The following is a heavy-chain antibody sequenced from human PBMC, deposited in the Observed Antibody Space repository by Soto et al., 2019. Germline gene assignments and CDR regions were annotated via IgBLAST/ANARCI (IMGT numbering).Heavy chain of an antibody. V-gene: IGHV3-23*01. J-gene: IGHJ6*02. CDR2: VSGSVGST. CDR1: GFTFSRYA. CDR3: ARVGHYYDSSGYRWGYYGMDV. D-gene: IGHD3-22*01. Sequence: GGSLRLPCAASGFTFSRYAMSWVRQAPGKGVEWIYAVSGSVGSTYYADSVKGRFTISRDNSKYSLYLLMNSLRAEDTAVYYFARVGHYYDSSGYRWGYYGMDVWGQGTTVTVSS.